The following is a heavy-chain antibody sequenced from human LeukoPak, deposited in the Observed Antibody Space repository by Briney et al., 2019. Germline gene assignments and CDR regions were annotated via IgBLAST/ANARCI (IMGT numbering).Heavy chain of an antibody. Sequence: SETLSLTCTVSGGSISSGSYYWSWIRQPAGKGLEWIGRIYTSGSTNYNPSLKSRVTISVDTSKNQFSLKLSSVTAADTAVYYCARDLRGGYYYYMDVXGKGTTXTVSS. V-gene: IGHV4-61*02. CDR2: IYTSGST. CDR3: ARDLRGGYYYYMDV. D-gene: IGHD3-16*01. CDR1: GGSISSGSYY. J-gene: IGHJ6*03.